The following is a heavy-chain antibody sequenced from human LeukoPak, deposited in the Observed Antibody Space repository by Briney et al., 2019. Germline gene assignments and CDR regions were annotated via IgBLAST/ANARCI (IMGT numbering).Heavy chain of an antibody. J-gene: IGHJ5*02. CDR3: AKYYDYWSGCS. D-gene: IGHD3-3*01. CDR2: ISGGST. V-gene: IGHV3-38-3*01. Sequence: HPGGSLRLSCAASGFTVSSNEMSWVRQAPGKGLEWVSSISGGSTYYADSRKGRFTISRDNSKNTLYLQMNSLRAEDTAVYYCAKYYDYWSGCSWGQGTLVTVSS. CDR1: GFTVSSNE.